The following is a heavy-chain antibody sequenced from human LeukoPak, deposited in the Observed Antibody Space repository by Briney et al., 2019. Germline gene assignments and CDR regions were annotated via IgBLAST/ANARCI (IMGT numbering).Heavy chain of an antibody. V-gene: IGHV3-21*01. CDR3: ARVFEWEQPLWVDY. CDR1: GFTFSSYS. Sequence: PGGSLRLSCAASGFTFSSYSMNWVRQAPGKGLEWVSSISSSSSYIYYADSVKGRFTISRDNAKNSLYLQMNSLRAEDTAVYYCARVFEWEQPLWVDYWGQGTLVTVSS. D-gene: IGHD1-26*01. CDR2: ISSSSSYI. J-gene: IGHJ4*02.